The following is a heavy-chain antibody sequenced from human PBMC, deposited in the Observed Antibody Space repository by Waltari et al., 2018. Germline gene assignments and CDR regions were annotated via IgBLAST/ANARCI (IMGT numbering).Heavy chain of an antibody. CDR1: GFTVSSNY. CDR2: LYSGVSK. J-gene: IGHJ5*02. Sequence: EVQLVESGGDLIQPGGSLRLSCAASGFTVSSNYMSWVRQAPGKGLGWVEMLYSGVSKYDGDSVKGRFTISRGSSKTTLYLQLNSLRAEDTAVYYCARDYCDRTSCSVAWGQGTLVTVSS. D-gene: IGHD2-2*01. CDR3: ARDYCDRTSCSVA. V-gene: IGHV3-53*01.